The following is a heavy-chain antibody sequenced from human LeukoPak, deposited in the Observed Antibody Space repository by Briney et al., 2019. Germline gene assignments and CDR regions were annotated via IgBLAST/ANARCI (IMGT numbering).Heavy chain of an antibody. V-gene: IGHV3-15*01. J-gene: IGHJ4*02. CDR1: GFSFMNAW. Sequence: PGGSLRLSCAASGFSFMNAWMIWVRQAPGKGLEWIGRIKSNADGGTPDYAAPARGRFTISRDDSKNTLYLQMNSLKTEDTAVYYCTTFYHEYSPYWGRGTLVTVSS. CDR3: TTFYHEYSPY. CDR2: IKSNADGGTP. D-gene: IGHD2/OR15-2a*01.